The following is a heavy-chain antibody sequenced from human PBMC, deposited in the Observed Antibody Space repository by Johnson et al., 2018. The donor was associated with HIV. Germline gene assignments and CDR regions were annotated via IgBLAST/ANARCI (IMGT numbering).Heavy chain of an antibody. CDR2: IHCNGGSR. V-gene: IGHV3-20*04. CDR3: ARGFGNSGYYYGRFGAFDI. J-gene: IGHJ3*02. Sequence: VQLVESGGGVVRPGGSLRLSCAAYGFTFDAYGMGWVRPAPGQGLEWVAGIHCNGGSRGYADTVKGRFTIARDNANDPLYLQMNSLSAEDTALYYCARGFGNSGYYYGRFGAFDIWGQGTMVTVSS. D-gene: IGHD3-22*01. CDR1: GFTFDAYG.